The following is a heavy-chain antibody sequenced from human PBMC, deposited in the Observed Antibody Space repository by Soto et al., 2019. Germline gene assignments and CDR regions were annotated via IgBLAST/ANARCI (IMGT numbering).Heavy chain of an antibody. CDR2: ISSSGSNI. CDR1: GLTFHTYD. V-gene: IGHV3-48*03. J-gene: IGHJ6*02. CDR3: ARAGAEGAEHYLMVAEHYVMDV. Sequence: EVQLVESGGGLVQPGGSLRLSCAASGLTFHTYDMNWVRQAPGKGLEWLSYISSSGSNIYYADSPKGRFNVSRDNATNSLYLKMNSLRAEDTAVYYCARAGAEGAEHYLMVAEHYVMDVWGRGTTVTVSS. D-gene: IGHD3-10*01.